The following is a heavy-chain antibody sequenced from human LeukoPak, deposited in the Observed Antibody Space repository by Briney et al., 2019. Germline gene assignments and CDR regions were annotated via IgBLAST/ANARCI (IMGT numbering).Heavy chain of an antibody. CDR1: GGSISSSSYY. D-gene: IGHD1-1*01. CDR3: ARDTTGNYYFDY. CDR2: LYYSGST. J-gene: IGHJ4*02. V-gene: IGHV4-39*07. Sequence: SETLSLTCTVSGGSISSSSYYWGWIRQPPGKGLEWIGSLYYSGSTYYNPSLKSRVTISVDASKNQFSLKLTSVTAADTALYPCARDTTGNYYFDYWGQGTLVTVSS.